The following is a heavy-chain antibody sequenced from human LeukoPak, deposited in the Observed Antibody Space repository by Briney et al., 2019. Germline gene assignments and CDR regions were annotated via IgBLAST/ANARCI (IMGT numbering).Heavy chain of an antibody. Sequence: GGSLRLSCAASGFTLDDYGMSWVRQAPGKGLEWVSGINWNGGSTGYADSVKGRFTISRDNAKNSLYLQMNSLRAEDTALYHCARGRMGIAAAGVFDPWGQGTLVTVSS. V-gene: IGHV3-20*01. CDR1: GFTLDDYG. CDR3: ARGRMGIAAAGVFDP. CDR2: INWNGGST. J-gene: IGHJ5*02. D-gene: IGHD6-13*01.